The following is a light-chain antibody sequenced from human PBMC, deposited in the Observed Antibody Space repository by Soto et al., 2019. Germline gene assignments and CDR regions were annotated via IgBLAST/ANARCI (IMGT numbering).Light chain of an antibody. Sequence: EIVLTQSPDTLSLSPGERATLSCRASQSVSSSYLAWYQQKLGQAPRLLIYGASSRATGIPDRFSGSGSGRDFTLTITRLEPEDFAVYYCQQYGSSPRTFGQGTKVEIK. V-gene: IGKV3-20*01. CDR3: QQYGSSPRT. CDR1: QSVSSSY. CDR2: GAS. J-gene: IGKJ1*01.